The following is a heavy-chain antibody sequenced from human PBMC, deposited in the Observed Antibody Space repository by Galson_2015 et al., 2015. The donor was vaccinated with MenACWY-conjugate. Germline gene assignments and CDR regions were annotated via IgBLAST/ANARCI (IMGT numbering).Heavy chain of an antibody. V-gene: IGHV3-74*01. Sequence: SLRLSCAASGFTFSSYWMHWVRQAPGKGLVWVSRINSDGGNTGYADSVKGRFTISRDNAKNTLYLQMNSLRADDTAVYYCAGVLGHCSGGSCHNFGSWGQGTLVTVSS. CDR3: AGVLGHCSGGSCHNFGS. J-gene: IGHJ4*02. D-gene: IGHD2-15*01. CDR1: GFTFSSYW. CDR2: INSDGGNT.